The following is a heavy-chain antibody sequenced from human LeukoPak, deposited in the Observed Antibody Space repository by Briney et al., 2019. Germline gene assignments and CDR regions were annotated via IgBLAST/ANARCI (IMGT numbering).Heavy chain of an antibody. J-gene: IGHJ4*02. CDR3: ARERFYSSGSKSNRVDY. CDR1: GYTFTSYG. D-gene: IGHD6-19*01. Sequence: ASVKVSCKASGYTFTSYGISWVRQAPGQGLECMGWINPDSGGTNYGQNFQGRVTMTRDTAINTAYMELSRLRSDDTAVYYCARERFYSSGSKSNRVDYWGQGTLVTVSS. V-gene: IGHV1-2*02. CDR2: INPDSGGT.